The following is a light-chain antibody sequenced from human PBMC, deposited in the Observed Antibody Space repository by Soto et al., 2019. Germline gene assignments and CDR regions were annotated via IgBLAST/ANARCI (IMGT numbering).Light chain of an antibody. CDR3: GSWDSSLSAYV. V-gene: IGLV1-51*01. CDR2: DDD. Sequence: QSVMTQPPSVSAAPGQRVTISCSGSSSNIGGNSVSWYQQLPGTAPKLLIYDDDKRPSGIPDRFSGSKSGTSATLGITGFQTGDEADQYCGSWDSSLSAYVFGTGTKLTVL. CDR1: SSNIGGNS. J-gene: IGLJ1*01.